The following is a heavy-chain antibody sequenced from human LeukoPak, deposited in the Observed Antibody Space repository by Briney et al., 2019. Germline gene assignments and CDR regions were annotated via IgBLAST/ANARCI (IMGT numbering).Heavy chain of an antibody. J-gene: IGHJ5*02. CDR2: IYTSGST. CDR3: ARGGRDGYNNWFDP. CDR1: GGSISSGSYY. Sequence: SETLSLTCTVSGGSISSGSYYWNWIRQPAGKGLEWIGRIYTSGSTNYNPSLKSRVTISVDTSKNQFSLKLSSVTAADPAVYYCARGGRDGYNNWFDPWGQGTLVTVSS. D-gene: IGHD5-24*01. V-gene: IGHV4-61*02.